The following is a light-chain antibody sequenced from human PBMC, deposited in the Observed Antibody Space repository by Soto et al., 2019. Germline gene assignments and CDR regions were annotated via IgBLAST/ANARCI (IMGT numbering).Light chain of an antibody. J-gene: IGKJ4*01. Sequence: VTITCRASQGISTFLNWYQQKPGKAPRLLIYAASRLQSGVPARFSGSGVETDFTLTITSLQPEDFGIYYCQQSYALVRTFGGGTKVDIK. CDR2: AAS. CDR1: QGISTF. CDR3: QQSYALVRT. V-gene: IGKV1-39*01.